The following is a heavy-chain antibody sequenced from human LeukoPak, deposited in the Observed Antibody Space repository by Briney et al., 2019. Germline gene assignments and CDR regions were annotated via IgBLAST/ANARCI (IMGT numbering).Heavy chain of an antibody. J-gene: IGHJ5*02. CDR2: ISWNSGSI. CDR1: GFTFDDYA. CDR3: AGQSLRYYDSSGPA. Sequence: GGSLRLSCAASGFTFDDYAMHWVRQAPGKGLEWVSGISWNSGSIGYADSVKGRFTISRDNAKNSLYLQMNSLRAEDTALYHRAGQSLRYYDSSGPAWGQGTLVTVSS. D-gene: IGHD3-22*01. V-gene: IGHV3-9*01.